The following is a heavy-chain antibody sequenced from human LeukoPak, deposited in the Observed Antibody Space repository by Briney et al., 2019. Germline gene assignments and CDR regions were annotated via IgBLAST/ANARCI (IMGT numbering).Heavy chain of an antibody. J-gene: IGHJ4*02. Sequence: GGSLRLSCVASGFTFSSYEINWVRQAPGKGLEWISHISSSGSTIYYADFLRGRFTISRDNAKNSVYLQMNSLRAEDTAVYYCARVPPTTAHSWGQGTLVTVSS. CDR3: ARVPPTTAHS. D-gene: IGHD4-17*01. CDR2: ISSSGSTI. V-gene: IGHV3-48*03. CDR1: GFTFSSYE.